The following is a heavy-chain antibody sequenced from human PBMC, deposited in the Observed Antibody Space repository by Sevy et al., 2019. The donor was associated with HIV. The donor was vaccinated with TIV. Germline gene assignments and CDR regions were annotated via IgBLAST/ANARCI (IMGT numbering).Heavy chain of an antibody. CDR2: ISSSSSYI. V-gene: IGHV3-21*01. CDR3: ARDFGYDFWSNYFGMDV. CDR1: GFTFSSYS. J-gene: IGHJ6*02. Sequence: GGSLRLSCAASGFTFSSYSMNWVRQAPGKGLEWVSSISSSSSYIYYADSVKGRFTIARDNAKNSLYLQMNSLRADDTAVYYCARDFGYDFWSNYFGMDVWGQGTTVTVSS. D-gene: IGHD3-3*01.